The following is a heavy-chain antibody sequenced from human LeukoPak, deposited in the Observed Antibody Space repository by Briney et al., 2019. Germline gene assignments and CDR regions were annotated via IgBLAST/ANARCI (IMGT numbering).Heavy chain of an antibody. D-gene: IGHD4-11*01. CDR1: GFTFSSYA. Sequence: GGSLRLSCAASGFTFSSYAMSWVRQAPGKGLEWVSAISGSGGSTYYADSVKGRFTISRDNSKNTLYLQMNSLRAEDTAVYYCAKGGSMTTVTNGNYGMDLWGQGTTVTVSS. J-gene: IGHJ6*02. V-gene: IGHV3-23*01. CDR2: ISGSGGST. CDR3: AKGGSMTTVTNGNYGMDL.